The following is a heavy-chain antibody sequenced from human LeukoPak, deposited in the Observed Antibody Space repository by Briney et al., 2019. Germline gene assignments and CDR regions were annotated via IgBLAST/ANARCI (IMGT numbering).Heavy chain of an antibody. CDR2: INPNSGGT. J-gene: IGHJ5*02. D-gene: IGHD3-22*01. Sequence: ASVKVSCKASGYTFTGYYMHWVRQAPGQGLEWMGWINPNSGGTNYAQKFQGRVTMTRDTSISTAHMELSRLRSDDTAVYYCARDLWGYYDSSGYYYSYWFDPWGQGTLVTVSS. V-gene: IGHV1-2*02. CDR3: ARDLWGYYDSSGYYYSYWFDP. CDR1: GYTFTGYY.